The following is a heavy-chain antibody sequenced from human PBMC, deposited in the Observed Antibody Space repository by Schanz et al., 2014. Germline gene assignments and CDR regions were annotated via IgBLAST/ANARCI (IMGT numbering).Heavy chain of an antibody. V-gene: IGHV1-18*01. CDR3: ARDRDQWDGNYLDY. CDR1: GYTFINSD. D-gene: IGHD1-26*01. CDR2: MNPKSGNT. Sequence: QVQLVQSGAEVKKPGASVKVSCKASGYTFINSDINWVRQAAGQGLEWMGWMNPKSGNTNFAQKFQGRVTMTTDTSTSTVYMELRSLTSDDSAVYYCARDRDQWDGNYLDYWGQGTLVTVSS. J-gene: IGHJ4*02.